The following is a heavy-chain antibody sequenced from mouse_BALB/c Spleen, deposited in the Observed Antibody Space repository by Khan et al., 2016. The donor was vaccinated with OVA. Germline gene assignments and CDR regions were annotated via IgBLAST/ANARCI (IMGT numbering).Heavy chain of an antibody. D-gene: IGHD1-1*01. CDR1: GYSFTGYF. Sequence: EVQLQESGPELVKPGASVKISCKASGYSFTGYFMNWVMQSHGKSLEWIGRINPHIGETFYNPKFKGKATLTADESSSTAHMELRSLASEDSAVYYCARIDGSDFDYWGQGTTLTVSS. CDR3: ARIDGSDFDY. V-gene: IGHV1-20*02. CDR2: INPHIGET. J-gene: IGHJ2*01.